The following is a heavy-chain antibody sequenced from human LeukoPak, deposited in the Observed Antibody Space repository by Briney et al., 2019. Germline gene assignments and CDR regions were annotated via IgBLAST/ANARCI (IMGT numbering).Heavy chain of an antibody. CDR2: ISYDGSNK. CDR3: ARVQFQWFDP. D-gene: IGHD6-19*01. V-gene: IGHV3-30*04. CDR1: GFTFSSYA. J-gene: IGHJ5*02. Sequence: PGGSLRLSCAASGFTFSSYAMDWVRQAPGKGLEWVAVISYDGSNKYYADSVKGRFTISRDNSKNTLYLQMNSLRAEDTAVYYCARVQFQWFDPWGQGTLVTVSS.